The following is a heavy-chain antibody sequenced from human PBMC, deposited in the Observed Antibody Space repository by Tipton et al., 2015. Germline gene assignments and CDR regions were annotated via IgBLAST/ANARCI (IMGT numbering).Heavy chain of an antibody. CDR1: GDSIINYY. V-gene: IGHV4-59*07. D-gene: IGHD4-23*01. CDR2: VQYTGST. Sequence: TLSLTCTVSGDSIINYYWSWIRQPPGEELQWIGYVQYTGSTNYNPPLKSRVSMSVDTSKTQFSLEMRSVTATDTAVYYCARARGRHGGLFDSWGQGTLVIVSS. J-gene: IGHJ4*02. CDR3: ARARGRHGGLFDS.